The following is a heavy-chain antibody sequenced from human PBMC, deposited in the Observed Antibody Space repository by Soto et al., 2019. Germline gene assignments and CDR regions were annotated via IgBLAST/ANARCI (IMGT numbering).Heavy chain of an antibody. D-gene: IGHD5-12*01. CDR1: GASISSSY. J-gene: IGHJ4*02. V-gene: IGHV4-59*01. CDR2: VYHTGST. Sequence: SETLSLTCTVSGASISSSYWSWIRQSPGKGLEWIVYVYHTGSTNYNPSLKSRVTISLDTSKSQFSLNLTSLTTADTAVYFCARGGNRYSNVASGVGGFDYWGQGSLVTVSS. CDR3: ARGGNRYSNVASGVGGFDY.